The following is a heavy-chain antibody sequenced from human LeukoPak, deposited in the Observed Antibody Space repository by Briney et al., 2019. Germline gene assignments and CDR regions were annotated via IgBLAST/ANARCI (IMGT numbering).Heavy chain of an antibody. CDR3: ARDSAAAACFDY. Sequence: PGGSLRLSCAASGFIFSNYGMHWVRQAPGKGLEWVAVISHDGGNKYYADSVKGRFTISRDNAKNSLYLQMNSLRAEDTAVYYCARDSAAAACFDYWGQGTLVTVSS. CDR2: ISHDGGNK. D-gene: IGHD6-13*01. J-gene: IGHJ4*02. CDR1: GFIFSNYG. V-gene: IGHV3-30*03.